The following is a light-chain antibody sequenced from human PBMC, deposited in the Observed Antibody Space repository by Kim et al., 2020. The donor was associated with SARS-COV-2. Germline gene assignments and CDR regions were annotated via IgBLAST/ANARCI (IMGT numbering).Light chain of an antibody. CDR2: GVS. CDR3: QQFFIYPRT. Sequence: ASVGDRVTITCRASQYIGNHLAWYQQNPGKAPKLLIYGVSTLASGVPSRFSGSGSETEFALTISSLQPEDFATYSCQQFFIYPRTFGQGTKVDIK. CDR1: QYIGNH. V-gene: IGKV1-9*01. J-gene: IGKJ1*01.